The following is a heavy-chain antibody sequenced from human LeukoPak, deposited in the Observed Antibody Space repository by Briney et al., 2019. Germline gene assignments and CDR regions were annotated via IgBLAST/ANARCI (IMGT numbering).Heavy chain of an antibody. CDR2: IVPIFGTA. D-gene: IGHD2-2*01. CDR1: GGTFSSYA. CDR3: AGRYCSSTSCYVVYYYYGMDV. Sequence: SVKVSCKASGGTFSSYAISWVRQAPGQGLEWMGGIVPIFGTANYAQKFQGRVTITADESTSTAYMELSSLRSEDTAVYYCAGRYCSSTSCYVVYYYYGMDVWGQGTTVTVSS. J-gene: IGHJ6*02. V-gene: IGHV1-69*13.